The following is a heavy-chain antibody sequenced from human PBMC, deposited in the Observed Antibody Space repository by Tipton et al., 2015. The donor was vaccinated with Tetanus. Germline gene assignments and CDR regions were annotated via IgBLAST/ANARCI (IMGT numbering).Heavy chain of an antibody. J-gene: IGHJ3*02. D-gene: IGHD3-16*01. V-gene: IGHV3-9*01. CDR2: IGWNSVTV. Sequence: SLRLSCAASGFKFDDHAMHWVRQAPGKGLEWVAGIGWNSVTVGYVDSVQGRFTISRDNAKNALYLEMSGLTAEDRALYYCAKGAYSVHDPFAIRGQGTMVAVSS. CDR3: AKGAYSVHDPFAI. CDR1: GFKFDDHA.